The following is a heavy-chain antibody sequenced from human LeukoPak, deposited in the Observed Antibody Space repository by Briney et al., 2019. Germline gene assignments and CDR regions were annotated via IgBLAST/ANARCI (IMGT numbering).Heavy chain of an antibody. CDR3: ARHDGYCSSTSCSLDAFDI. CDR2: IYTSGST. J-gene: IGHJ3*02. V-gene: IGHV4-61*02. Sequence: SETLSLTCTVSGGSISSGSYYWSWIRQPAGKGLEWIGRIYTSGSTYYNPSLKSRVTISVDTSKNQFSLKLSSVTAADTAVYYCARHDGYCSSTSCSLDAFDIWGQGTMVTVSS. CDR1: GGSISSGSYY. D-gene: IGHD2-2*01.